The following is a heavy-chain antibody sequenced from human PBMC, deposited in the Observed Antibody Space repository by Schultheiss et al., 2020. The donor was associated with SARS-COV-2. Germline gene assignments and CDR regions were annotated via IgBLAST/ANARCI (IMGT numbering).Heavy chain of an antibody. D-gene: IGHD3-9*01. J-gene: IGHJ6*03. V-gene: IGHV4-61*02. CDR1: GGSISSSSYY. CDR3: AAISNYYYYYLDI. Sequence: SETLSLTCTVSGGSISSSSYYWGWIRQPAGKGLEWIGRIYTSGSTYYNPSLSSRLTISVDTSKNQFSLKLSSVTAADTAVYYCAAISNYYYYYLDIWGKGTTVTVSS. CDR2: IYTSGST.